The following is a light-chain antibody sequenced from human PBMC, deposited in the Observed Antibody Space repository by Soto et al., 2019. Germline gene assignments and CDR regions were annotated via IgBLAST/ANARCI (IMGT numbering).Light chain of an antibody. Sequence: DILMTQSPATVSVSLGDSVSLSCRANESISNNLAWYQQKPGQPPRLLIYSASTRAPGIPARVSGGGSGTQFSLTNSSLQSDDFALYCCHQYNEWPRGTFGQGTRVEI. V-gene: IGKV3D-15*01. CDR3: HQYNEWPRGT. J-gene: IGKJ1*01. CDR1: ESISNN. CDR2: SAS.